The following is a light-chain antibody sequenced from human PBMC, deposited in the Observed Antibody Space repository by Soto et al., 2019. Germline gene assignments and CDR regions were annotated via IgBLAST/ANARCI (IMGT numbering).Light chain of an antibody. CDR1: QSISSD. Sequence: IVMTQSPGTLSVSAGKRATLSCRASQSISSDLAWYQQKPGQAPRLLIYGASTRATGIPARFSGSGSGSEFTLTISSLQSEDFAVYYCHKYNHWPPTFGQGTKVDIK. V-gene: IGKV3-15*01. CDR2: GAS. J-gene: IGKJ1*01. CDR3: HKYNHWPPT.